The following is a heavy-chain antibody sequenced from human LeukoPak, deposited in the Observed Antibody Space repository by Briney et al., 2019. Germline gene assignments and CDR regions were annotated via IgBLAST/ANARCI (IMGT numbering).Heavy chain of an antibody. D-gene: IGHD2-8*01. CDR2: INPDGSST. CDR1: GFTFSNYW. J-gene: IGHJ5*02. CDR3: ATKMHGPFAH. Sequence: PGGSLRLSCAASGFTFSNYWMHWVRQTPGKGLMWVSRINPDGSSTTYAHSVMGRFTISRDNAKNTLYLQMSSLSVEDTAVYYCATKMHGPFAHWGQGTLVTVSS. V-gene: IGHV3-74*01.